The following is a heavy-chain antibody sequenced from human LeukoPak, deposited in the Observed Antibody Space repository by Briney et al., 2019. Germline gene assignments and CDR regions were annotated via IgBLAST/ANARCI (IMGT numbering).Heavy chain of an antibody. V-gene: IGHV3-11*04. CDR1: GFTFSDYY. Sequence: GGSLRLSCAASGFTFSDYYMSWIRQAPGKGLEWVSYISSSGSTIYYADSVKGRFTISRDNAKNSLYLQMNSLRGGDTGVYYCTRVSWGPAPGDVDCWGQGTLVTVSS. CDR3: TRVSWGPAPGDVDC. J-gene: IGHJ4*02. CDR2: ISSSGSTI. D-gene: IGHD7-27*01.